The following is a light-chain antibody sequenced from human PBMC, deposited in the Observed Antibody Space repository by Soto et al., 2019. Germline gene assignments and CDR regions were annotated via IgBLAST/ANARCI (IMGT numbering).Light chain of an antibody. V-gene: IGKV3-11*01. CDR3: QQRSNWPSLT. CDR2: DAS. Sequence: EIVLTQSPATLSLSPGERATLSCRASQSVSSYLAWYQQKPGQAPRLLIYDASNRATGIPARFSGSGSGTEFTPTISSLEPENFAVYYCQQRSNWPSLTFGQGTKLEIK. J-gene: IGKJ2*01. CDR1: QSVSSY.